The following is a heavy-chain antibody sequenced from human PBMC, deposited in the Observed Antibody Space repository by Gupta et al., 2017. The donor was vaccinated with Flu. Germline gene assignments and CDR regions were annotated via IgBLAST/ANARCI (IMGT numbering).Heavy chain of an antibody. J-gene: IGHJ4*02. Sequence: SYAMSWVRQAPGKGLEWVSGISGSGGSTYYADSVKGRFTISRDNSKNTLYVQMNNLRAEDTAVYYCAKDRTIAVAGYYIDYWGQGTLVTVSS. CDR1: SYA. CDR3: AKDRTIAVAGYYIDY. D-gene: IGHD6-19*01. V-gene: IGHV3-23*01. CDR2: ISGSGGST.